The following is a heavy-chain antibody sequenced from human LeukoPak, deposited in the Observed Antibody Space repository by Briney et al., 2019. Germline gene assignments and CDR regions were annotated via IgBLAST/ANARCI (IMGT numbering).Heavy chain of an antibody. V-gene: IGHV3-23*01. Sequence: GSLRLSWAASGFTFSSHTMGWVRQAPGEGLEWVSRISGSGVNTYYANSVKGRFTISRDKFMNTLYLQMNSLRAEDTAVYYCARGRGLPVRPPNEGFLDYWGRGTLVTVSS. D-gene: IGHD6-6*01. CDR3: ARGRGLPVRPPNEGFLDY. J-gene: IGHJ4*02. CDR2: ISGSGVNT. CDR1: GFTFSSHT.